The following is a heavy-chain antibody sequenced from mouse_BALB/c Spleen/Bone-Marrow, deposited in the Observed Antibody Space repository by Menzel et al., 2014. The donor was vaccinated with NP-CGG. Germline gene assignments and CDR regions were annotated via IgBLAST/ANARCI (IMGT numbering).Heavy chain of an antibody. CDR1: GYSITSGYY. CDR3: VKWGLRLWYFDV. Sequence: VQLQQPGPGLVKPSQSLSLTCSVTGYSITSGYYWNWIRQFPGNKLEWMGYISYDGSNNYNPSLKNRISITRDTSKNQFFLKLNSVTTEDTATYYCVKWGLRLWYFDVWDAGTTVTVSS. J-gene: IGHJ1*01. V-gene: IGHV3-6*02. D-gene: IGHD1-2*01. CDR2: ISYDGSN.